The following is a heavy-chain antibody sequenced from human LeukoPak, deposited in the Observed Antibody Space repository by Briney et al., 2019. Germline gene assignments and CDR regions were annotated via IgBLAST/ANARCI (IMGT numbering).Heavy chain of an antibody. CDR3: ARGGNYWPQWWFDP. D-gene: IGHD1-26*01. CDR2: IYYTGST. Sequence: SETLSLTCTVSGGSISSSSYYWGWIRQPPGKGLEWIGYIYYTGSTSYNPSLKSRVTMSLDASKNQFSLELNSVTPADTAVYYCARGGNYWPQWWFDPWGRGTLVSVPS. J-gene: IGHJ5*02. CDR1: GGSISSSSYY. V-gene: IGHV4-61*05.